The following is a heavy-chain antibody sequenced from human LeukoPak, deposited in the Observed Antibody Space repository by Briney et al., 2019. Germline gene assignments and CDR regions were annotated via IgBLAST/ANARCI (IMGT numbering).Heavy chain of an antibody. D-gene: IGHD1-26*01. CDR1: GITFSSSA. CDR2: ISVSGDRT. J-gene: IGHJ3*02. Sequence: GGSLRLSCATSGITFSSSAMDWVRQAPGKGLEWVSHISVSGDRTYYADSVKGRFTISRDNPNNTLYLQMNNLRAEDTAVYYCAKPRDSIVGTTTPTRLATLDIWGQGTMVTVSS. CDR3: AKPRDSIVGTTTPTRLATLDI. V-gene: IGHV3-23*01.